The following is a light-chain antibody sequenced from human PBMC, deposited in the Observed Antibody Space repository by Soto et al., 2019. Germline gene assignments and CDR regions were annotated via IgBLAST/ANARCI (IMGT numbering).Light chain of an antibody. CDR2: GAS. J-gene: IGKJ1*01. CDR1: QSISDT. Sequence: EIVMTQSPATLSVSPGGRATLSCRASQSISDTLAWYQQKPGQAPRLLIHGASTRATGFPARFSGSGSGTDFTLTISSLQSEDFAVYYCQQYNKWPQTFGQGTKVDI. V-gene: IGKV3-15*01. CDR3: QQYNKWPQT.